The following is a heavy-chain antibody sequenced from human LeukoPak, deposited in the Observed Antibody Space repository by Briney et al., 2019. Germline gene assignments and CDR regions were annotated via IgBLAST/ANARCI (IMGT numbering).Heavy chain of an antibody. Sequence: ASVKVSCKASGYTFTSYDINWVRQATGQGLEWMGWMNPNSGNTGYAQKFQGRAIMTRNTSISTAYMEVSSLRSEDTAVYYCTKRGYSYGDFDYWGQGTLVTVSS. V-gene: IGHV1-8*01. CDR1: GYTFTSYD. CDR3: TKRGYSYGDFDY. D-gene: IGHD5-18*01. J-gene: IGHJ4*02. CDR2: MNPNSGNT.